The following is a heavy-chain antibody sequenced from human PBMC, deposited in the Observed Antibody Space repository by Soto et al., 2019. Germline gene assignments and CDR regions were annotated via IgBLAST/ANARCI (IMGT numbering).Heavy chain of an antibody. CDR2: IYPGDSDT. D-gene: IGHD5-12*01. Sequence: PGESLKISCKGSGYSFTSYWIGWVRQMPGKGLEWMGIIYPGDSDTRYSPSFQGQVTISADKSVSTAYLQWSSLKASDTAIFYCVRLAATSLPVDYWGQGTQVTVSS. CDR3: VRLAATSLPVDY. CDR1: GYSFTSYW. J-gene: IGHJ4*02. V-gene: IGHV5-51*01.